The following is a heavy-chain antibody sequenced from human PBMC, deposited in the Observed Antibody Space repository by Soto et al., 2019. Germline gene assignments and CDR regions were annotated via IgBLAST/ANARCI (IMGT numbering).Heavy chain of an antibody. V-gene: IGHV4-34*01. CDR1: GGSFSGYY. J-gene: IGHJ4*02. D-gene: IGHD3-3*01. CDR3: ARGFFD. CDR2: INPSGST. Sequence: SETLSLTCAVYGGSFSGYYWSWIRQLPGKGLEWIGEINPSGSTNYNPSLKSRVTISVDTSKNQFSLKLTSVTAADTAVYYCARGFFDWGQGTLVTVSS.